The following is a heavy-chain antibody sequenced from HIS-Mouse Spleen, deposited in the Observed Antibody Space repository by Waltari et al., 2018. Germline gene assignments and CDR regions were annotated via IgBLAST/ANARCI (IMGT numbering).Heavy chain of an antibody. Sequence: QVQLVQSGAEVKKPGASGKVSCKASGYNLTGYYLQWVRQGPGQGLEWMGWINPNSGGTNYAQKFQGRVTMTRDTSISTAYMELSRLRSDDTAVYYCARDLGGTGGDWFDPWGQGTLVTVSS. J-gene: IGHJ5*02. V-gene: IGHV1-2*02. CDR2: INPNSGGT. CDR1: GYNLTGYY. D-gene: IGHD1-1*01. CDR3: ARDLGGTGGDWFDP.